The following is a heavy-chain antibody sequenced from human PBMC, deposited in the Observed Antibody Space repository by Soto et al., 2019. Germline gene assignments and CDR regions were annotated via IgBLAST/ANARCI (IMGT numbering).Heavy chain of an antibody. Sequence: ASVKVSCKASGYTFTSYGISWVRQAPGQGLEWMGWISAYNGNTNYAQKLQGRVTITTDTSTSTAYMELRSLRSDDTAVYYCAREHGYSGYRWGYYYYYGMDVWGQGTTVTVSS. CDR3: AREHGYSGYRWGYYYYYGMDV. V-gene: IGHV1-18*01. D-gene: IGHD5-12*01. CDR2: ISAYNGNT. CDR1: GYTFTSYG. J-gene: IGHJ6*02.